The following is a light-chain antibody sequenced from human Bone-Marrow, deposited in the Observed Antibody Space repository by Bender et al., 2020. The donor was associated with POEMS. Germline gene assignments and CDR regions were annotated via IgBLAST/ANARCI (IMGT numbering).Light chain of an antibody. J-gene: IGLJ3*02. CDR3: VAWDASLNGWV. CDR1: SSDVGGYNY. V-gene: IGLV2-14*01. CDR2: EDN. Sequence: QSALTQPASVSGSPGQSITISCTGTSSDVGGYNYVSWYQQHPGKAPKLLISEDNQRPSGVPDRFSGSKSGTSASLAITGLQSDDEAIYFCVAWDASLNGWVFGGGTKLTVL.